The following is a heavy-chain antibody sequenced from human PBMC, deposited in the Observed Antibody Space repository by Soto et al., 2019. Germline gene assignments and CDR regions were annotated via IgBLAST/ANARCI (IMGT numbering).Heavy chain of an antibody. J-gene: IGHJ4*02. Sequence: EVQLLESGGGLVQPGGSLRLSCAASGFTFSSYAMSWVRQAPGKGLEWVSAISGSGGSTYYADSVKGRFTISRDNSKNTLYLQMNSLRAEDTAVYYCAKSRLLSNIVVVVAATPYYFDYRGQGTLVTVSS. V-gene: IGHV3-23*01. CDR3: AKSRLLSNIVVVVAATPYYFDY. CDR1: GFTFSSYA. D-gene: IGHD2-15*01. CDR2: ISGSGGST.